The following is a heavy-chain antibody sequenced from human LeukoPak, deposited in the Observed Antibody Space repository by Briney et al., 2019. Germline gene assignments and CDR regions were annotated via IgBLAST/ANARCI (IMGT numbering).Heavy chain of an antibody. D-gene: IGHD6-19*01. CDR3: ARDTPLFAYGSGWSTNSFDF. Sequence: GGSLRLSCAASGFTFSNYAMSWVRQAPGKGLEWVSGISGSGGSTYFADSVKGRFTISRDNSKNTLSLQMSSLRAEDTAIYYCARDTPLFAYGSGWSTNSFDFWGQGTLVTVSS. CDR2: ISGSGGST. J-gene: IGHJ4*02. V-gene: IGHV3-23*01. CDR1: GFTFSNYA.